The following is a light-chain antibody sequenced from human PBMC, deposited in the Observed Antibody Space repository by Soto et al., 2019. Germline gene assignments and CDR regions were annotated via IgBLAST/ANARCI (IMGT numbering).Light chain of an antibody. J-gene: IGKJ1*01. V-gene: IGKV1-5*01. CDR3: RQYESEST. CDR1: QTISNW. Sequence: DIQMTQSPSTLSASIGDRVTITCRASQTISNWLAWYQQKPGKAPKVLIHDASRLESGVPSRFGGSGSGTEFTLTINNLQPDDFAIYYCRQYESESTFGQGTKVDIK. CDR2: DAS.